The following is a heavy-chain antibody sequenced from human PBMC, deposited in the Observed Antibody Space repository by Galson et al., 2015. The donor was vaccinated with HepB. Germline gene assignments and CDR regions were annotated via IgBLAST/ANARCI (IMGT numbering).Heavy chain of an antibody. CDR3: VRETEYRSGWYQGFDH. CDR2: TYHSSGWYT. J-gene: IGHJ4*02. D-gene: IGHD6-19*01. V-gene: IGHV6-1*01. CDR1: GDSVSSNSAA. Sequence: CAISGDSVSSNSAAWNWIRQSPSRGLEWLGRTYHSSGWYTDSADSVKNRLTISADTSNNQVSLRLRSLTPEDTAVYYCVRETEYRSGWYQGFDHWGQGTLVTVSS.